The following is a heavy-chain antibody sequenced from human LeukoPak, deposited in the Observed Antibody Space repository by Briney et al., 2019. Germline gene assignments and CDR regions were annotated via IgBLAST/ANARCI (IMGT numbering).Heavy chain of an antibody. CDR2: INSASSSI. V-gene: IGHV3-48*01. D-gene: IGHD3-10*01. J-gene: IGHJ5*02. CDR3: ARASTMVRGVIGEHWFDP. CDR1: GFTFSSYN. Sequence: GGSLRLSCAASGFTFSSYNMNWVRQTPGKGLEWVSYINSASSSIYYADSAKGRFTISRDNAKNSLYLQMNSLRAEDTAVYYCARASTMVRGVIGEHWFDPWGQGTLVTVSS.